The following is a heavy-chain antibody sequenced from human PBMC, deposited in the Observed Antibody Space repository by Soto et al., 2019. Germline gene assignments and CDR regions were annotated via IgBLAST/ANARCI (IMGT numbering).Heavy chain of an antibody. CDR1: GFTVSSNY. D-gene: IGHD3-22*01. J-gene: IGHJ4*02. Sequence: GSLRLSCAASGFTVSSNYMSWVRQAPGKGLEWVSVIYSGGSTYYADSVKGRFTISRDNSKNTLYLQMNSLRAEDTAVYYCARVKYDSSGYYPDYWGQGTLVTVSS. CDR2: IYSGGST. CDR3: ARVKYDSSGYYPDY. V-gene: IGHV3-53*01.